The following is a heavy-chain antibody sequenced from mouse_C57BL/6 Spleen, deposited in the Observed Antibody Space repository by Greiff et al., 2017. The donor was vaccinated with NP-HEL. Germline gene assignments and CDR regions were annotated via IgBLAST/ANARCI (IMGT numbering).Heavy chain of an antibody. J-gene: IGHJ2*01. CDR1: GYTFTSYW. D-gene: IGHD2-2*01. Sequence: VQLQESGAELAQPGASVKLSCKSSGYTFTSYWMHWVKQRPGQGLEWIGYINPSSGYTKYKQKFKDKATLTADKSSSTAYRQLGRLTYEDSAVYYCAREGYGSFDYWGQGTTLTVSS. V-gene: IGHV1-7*01. CDR3: AREGYGSFDY. CDR2: INPSSGYT.